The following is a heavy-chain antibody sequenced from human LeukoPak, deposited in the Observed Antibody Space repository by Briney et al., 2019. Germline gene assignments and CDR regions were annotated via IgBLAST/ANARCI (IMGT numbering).Heavy chain of an antibody. J-gene: IGHJ3*02. D-gene: IGHD3-10*01. CDR3: ARDETMQGVVTNHAFDI. CDR1: GGTFSSYA. Sequence: SVKVSCKASGGTFSSYAISWVRQAPGQGLEWMGGIIPIFGTANYAQKFQGRVTITADESTSTAYMELSSLRSEDTAVYYCARDETMQGVVTNHAFDIWGQGTMVSVSS. CDR2: IIPIFGTA. V-gene: IGHV1-69*13.